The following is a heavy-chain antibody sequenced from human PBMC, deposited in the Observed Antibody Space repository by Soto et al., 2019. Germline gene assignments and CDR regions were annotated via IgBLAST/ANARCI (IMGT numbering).Heavy chain of an antibody. CDR3: ASAHGGYSYGRRGMDV. V-gene: IGHV4-31*03. J-gene: IGHJ6*02. CDR2: IYYSGST. D-gene: IGHD5-18*01. CDR1: GGSISSGGYY. Sequence: QVQLQESGPGLVKPSQTLSLTCTVSGGSISSGGYYRSWIRQHPGKGLEWIGYIYYSGSTYYNPSLKSRVTISVDTSKNQFSLKLSSVTAADTAVYYCASAHGGYSYGRRGMDVWGQGTTVTVSS.